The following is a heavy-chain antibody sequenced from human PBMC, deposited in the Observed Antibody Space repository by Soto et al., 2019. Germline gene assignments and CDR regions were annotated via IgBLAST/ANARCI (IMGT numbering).Heavy chain of an antibody. V-gene: IGHV3-53*01. D-gene: IGHD2-15*01. CDR1: GFTVSSNY. CDR3: AKDYGYCSGGSCYSSGWFDP. CDR2: IYSGGST. Sequence: GGSLRLSCAASGFTVSSNYMSWVRQAPGKGLEWVSVIYSGGSTYYADSVKGRFTISRDNSKNTLYLQMNSLRAEDTAVYYCAKDYGYCSGGSCYSSGWFDPWGQGTLVTVSS. J-gene: IGHJ5*02.